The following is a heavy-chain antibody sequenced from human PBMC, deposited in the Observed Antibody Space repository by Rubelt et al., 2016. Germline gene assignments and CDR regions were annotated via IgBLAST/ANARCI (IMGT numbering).Heavy chain of an antibody. J-gene: IGHJ5*02. D-gene: IGHD6-13*01. CDR2: INHSGSN. V-gene: IGHV4-34*01. Sequence: QVQLQQWGAGLLKPSETLSLTCAVYGGSFSGYYWSWIRQPPGKGLEWIGEINHSGSNNYNPSLKSQVTEYVDTSKHQLPLKLRSVTAADTAVDYCAGGLARAAAAPRRLWFDPWGQGTLVTVSS. CDR3: AGGLARAAAAPRRLWFDP. CDR1: GGSFSGYY.